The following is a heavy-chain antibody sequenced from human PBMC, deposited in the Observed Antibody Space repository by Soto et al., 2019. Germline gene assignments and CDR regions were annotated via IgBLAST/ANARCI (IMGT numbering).Heavy chain of an antibody. CDR3: ARRPHCSGGICYYGLDN. CDR1: GYTLTELS. Sequence: ASVKVSCKVSGYTLTELSMHWVRQAPGKGLEWMGGFDPEDGETIYAQKFQGRVTLTTSTSTSTVYMEMRSLGSEDTAVYYCARRPHCSGGICYYGLDNWGQGTLVTVSS. J-gene: IGHJ4*02. V-gene: IGHV1-24*01. CDR2: FDPEDGET. D-gene: IGHD2-15*01.